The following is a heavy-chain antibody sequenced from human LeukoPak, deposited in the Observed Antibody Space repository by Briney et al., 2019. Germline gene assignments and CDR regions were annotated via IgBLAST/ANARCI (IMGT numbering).Heavy chain of an antibody. V-gene: IGHV5-51*01. D-gene: IGHD6-13*01. CDR3: ARHRSIAAAGNYYYYGMDV. Sequence: GESLKISCQGSGYSFTSYWIGWVRQMPGKGLEWMGIIYPGDSDTRYSPSFQGQVTISADKSISTAYLQWSSLKASDTAMYYCARHRSIAAAGNYYYYGMDVWGQGTTVTVSS. CDR1: GYSFTSYW. J-gene: IGHJ6*02. CDR2: IYPGDSDT.